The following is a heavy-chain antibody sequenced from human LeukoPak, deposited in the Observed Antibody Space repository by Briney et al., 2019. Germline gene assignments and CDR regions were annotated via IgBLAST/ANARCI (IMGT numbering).Heavy chain of an antibody. CDR2: FYSGST. CDR1: GGSISSSSYY. CDR3: ARGSHDWGNAFDI. D-gene: IGHD7-27*01. Sequence: SETLSLTCTVSGGSISSSSYYWGWIRQPPGKGLEWIGIFYSGSTHYHPSLKSRVTISVDTSNNLFSLKLTSVTAADTAVYYCARGSHDWGNAFDIWGQGTTVTVSS. V-gene: IGHV4-39*07. J-gene: IGHJ3*02.